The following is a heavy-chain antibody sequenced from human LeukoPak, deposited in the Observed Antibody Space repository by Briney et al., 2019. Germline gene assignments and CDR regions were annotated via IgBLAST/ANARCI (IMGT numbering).Heavy chain of an antibody. D-gene: IGHD5-12*01. CDR3: TSLPSGYLLLRYFDY. CDR2: IKSKTDGGTT. Sequence: GGSLRLSCAASGFTFSNAWMSWVRQAPGKGLEWVGRIKSKTDGGTTDYAAPVKGRFTISRDDSKNTLYLQMNSLKTEDTAVYYCTSLPSGYLLLRYFDYWGQGTLVTVSS. J-gene: IGHJ4*02. V-gene: IGHV3-15*01. CDR1: GFTFSNAW.